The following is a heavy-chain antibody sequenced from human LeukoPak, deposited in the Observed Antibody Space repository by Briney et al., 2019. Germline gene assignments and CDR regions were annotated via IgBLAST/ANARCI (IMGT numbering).Heavy chain of an antibody. CDR1: GYSFTSYW. V-gene: IGHV5-51*01. D-gene: IGHD5-12*01. CDR3: ARPVFSYSGYDSPPYYFDY. J-gene: IGHJ4*02. Sequence: GESLKISCKGSGYSFTSYWIGWVRQVPGKGLEWMGIIYPGDSDTRYSPSFQGQVTISADKSISTAYLQWSSLKASDTAMYYCARPVFSYSGYDSPPYYFDYWGQGTLVTVSS. CDR2: IYPGDSDT.